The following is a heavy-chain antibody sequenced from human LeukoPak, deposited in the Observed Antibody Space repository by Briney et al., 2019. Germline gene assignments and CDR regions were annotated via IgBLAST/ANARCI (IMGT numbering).Heavy chain of an antibody. Sequence: SETLSLTCTVSGGSISSYYWSWIRQPPGKGLEWIGYIYYSGSTNYNPSLKSRVTFSVDKSKNQFSLKLSSVTAADTAVYYCARVGAPEPGYFDYWGQGTLVTVSS. D-gene: IGHD1-26*01. CDR2: IYYSGST. J-gene: IGHJ4*02. CDR3: ARVGAPEPGYFDY. V-gene: IGHV4-59*12. CDR1: GGSISSYY.